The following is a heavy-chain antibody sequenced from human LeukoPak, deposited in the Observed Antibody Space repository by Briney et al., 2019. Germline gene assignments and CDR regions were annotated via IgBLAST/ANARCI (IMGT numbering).Heavy chain of an antibody. CDR3: ARDRRINYYGSGSYLDY. CDR1: GYTFTSYY. V-gene: IGHV1-2*02. J-gene: IGHJ4*02. D-gene: IGHD3-10*01. CDR2: INPNSGGT. Sequence: ASVKVSCKASGYTFTSYYMHWVRQAPGQGLEWMGWINPNSGGTNYAQKFQGRVTMTRDTSISTAYMELSRLRSDDTAVYYCARDRRINYYGSGSYLDYWGQGTLVTVSS.